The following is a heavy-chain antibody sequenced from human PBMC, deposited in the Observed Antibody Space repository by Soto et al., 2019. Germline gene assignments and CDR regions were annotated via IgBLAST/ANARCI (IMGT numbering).Heavy chain of an antibody. CDR3: ARDRVLRGNAYYYGMDV. CDR1: GDTFSSFA. J-gene: IGHJ6*01. Sequence: QVLLVQSGAAVKKPGSSVKVSCKTSGDTFSSFAISWVRLVPGQGLEWMGVIIPMFSAPTYAQNFQGRVSITADESTRTAYMELSSLRSEDTAIYYCARDRVLRGNAYYYGMDVW. CDR2: IIPMFSAP. D-gene: IGHD2-8*02. V-gene: IGHV1-69*12.